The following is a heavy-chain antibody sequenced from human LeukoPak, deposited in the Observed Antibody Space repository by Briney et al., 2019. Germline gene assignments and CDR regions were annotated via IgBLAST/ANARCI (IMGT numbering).Heavy chain of an antibody. CDR1: GFTFSSYA. CDR2: ISGSGGST. J-gene: IGHJ3*02. V-gene: IGHV3-23*01. CDR3: AKEGLAYNWNGGAFDI. D-gene: IGHD1-1*01. Sequence: GGSLRLSCAASGFTFSSYAMSWVRQAPGKGLEWVSAISGSGGSTYYADSVKGRFTISRDNSKNTLYLQMNSLRAEDTAVYYCAKEGLAYNWNGGAFDIWGQGTMVTVSS.